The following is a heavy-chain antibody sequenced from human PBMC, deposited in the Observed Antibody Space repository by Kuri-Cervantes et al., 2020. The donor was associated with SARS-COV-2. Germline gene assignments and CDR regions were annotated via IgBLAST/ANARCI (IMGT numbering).Heavy chain of an antibody. CDR3: ARGSAVFGTLGY. CDR1: GYTFTSYG. CDR2: ISAYNGNT. J-gene: IGHJ4*02. Sequence: ASVKVSCKGSGYTFTSYGVSWVRQAPGQGLEWMGWISAYNGNTNYAQKLQGRVTMTTDTSTSTAYMELRSLRSDDTAVYYCARGSAVFGTLGYWGQGTLVTVSS. D-gene: IGHD3-3*01. V-gene: IGHV1-18*01.